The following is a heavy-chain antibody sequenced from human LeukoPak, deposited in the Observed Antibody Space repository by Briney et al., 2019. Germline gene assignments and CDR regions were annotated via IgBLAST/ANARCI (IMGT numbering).Heavy chain of an antibody. D-gene: IGHD6-13*01. V-gene: IGHV4-59*01. CDR2: IHYTGST. CDR1: IVSIKNYY. CDR3: ASSRGPSSSWSFDS. Sequence: PSETLSLTCSFSIVSIKNYYWNWIRQSPGKGLQWIGYIHYTGSTDYNFSLKSRVTISLDTSENQFSLRLNSVTAADSAVYFCASSRGPSSSWSFDSWGQGILVTVPS. J-gene: IGHJ4*02.